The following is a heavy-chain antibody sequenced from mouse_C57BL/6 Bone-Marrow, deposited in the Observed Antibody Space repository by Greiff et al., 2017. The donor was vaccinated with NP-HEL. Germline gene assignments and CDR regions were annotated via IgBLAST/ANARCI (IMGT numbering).Heavy chain of an antibody. CDR2: ISSGSSTI. CDR3: ARIYYDHYYAMDY. Sequence: EVKLMESGGGLVKPGGSLKLSCAASGFTFSDYGTHWVRQAPEKGLEWVAYISSGSSTIYYADTVKGRFTISRDNAKNTLFLQMTSLRSEDTAMYYCARIYYDHYYAMDYWGQGTSVTVSS. CDR1: GFTFSDYG. V-gene: IGHV5-17*01. J-gene: IGHJ4*01. D-gene: IGHD2-4*01.